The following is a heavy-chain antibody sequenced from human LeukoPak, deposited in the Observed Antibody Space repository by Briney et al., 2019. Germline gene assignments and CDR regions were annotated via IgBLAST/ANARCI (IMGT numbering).Heavy chain of an antibody. V-gene: IGHV4-59*08. Sequence: SETLSLTCTVSGGSISSYYWSWIRQPPGKGLGWIGYIYYSGSTNYNPSLKSRVTISVDTSKNQFSLKLSSVTAADTAVYYCASSTRGYYGYFQHWGQGTLVTVSS. CDR3: ASSTRGYYGYFQH. D-gene: IGHD3-3*01. CDR2: IYYSGST. J-gene: IGHJ1*01. CDR1: GGSISSYY.